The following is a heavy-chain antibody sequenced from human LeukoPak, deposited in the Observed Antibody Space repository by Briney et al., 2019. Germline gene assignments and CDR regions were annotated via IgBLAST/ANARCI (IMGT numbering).Heavy chain of an antibody. CDR2: IWYDGSNK. CDR3: ARDGCSSTSCNTFDY. J-gene: IGHJ4*02. V-gene: IGHV3-33*01. Sequence: GRSLRLSCAASGFTFSSYGMHWVRQAPGKGLEWVAVIWYDGSNKYYADSVKGRFTISRDNSKNTLYLQMNSLRAEDTAVYYCARDGCSSTSCNTFDYWGQGTLVTVSS. CDR1: GFTFSSYG. D-gene: IGHD2-2*02.